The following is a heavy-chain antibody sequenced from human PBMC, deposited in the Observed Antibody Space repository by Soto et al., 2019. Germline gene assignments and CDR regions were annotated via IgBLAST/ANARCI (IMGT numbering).Heavy chain of an antibody. CDR1: GGSISSYY. D-gene: IGHD6-19*01. CDR2: IYYSGST. J-gene: IGHJ6*02. Sequence: PSETLSLTCTVSGGSISSYYWSWIRQPPGKGLEWIGYIYYSGSTNYNPSLKSRVTISVDTSKNQFSLKLSSVTAADTAVYYCAREAVGYSSGWYYYGMDVWGQGTTVTVS. V-gene: IGHV4-59*01. CDR3: AREAVGYSSGWYYYGMDV.